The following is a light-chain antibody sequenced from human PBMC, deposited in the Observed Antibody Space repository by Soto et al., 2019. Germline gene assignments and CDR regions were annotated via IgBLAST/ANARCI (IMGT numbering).Light chain of an antibody. CDR1: QTVAYTS. J-gene: IGKJ1*01. CDR2: GTS. V-gene: IGKV3-20*01. CDR3: QQYVTTPRT. Sequence: EIVLTQSPGILSLSPGARATLSCRSSQTVAYTSLAWDQQRPGQAPRLLIYGTSTRATGTPDRFIGSGSGTAFTRTISRLEPEEFAVYYCQQYVTTPRTFGQGTKVE.